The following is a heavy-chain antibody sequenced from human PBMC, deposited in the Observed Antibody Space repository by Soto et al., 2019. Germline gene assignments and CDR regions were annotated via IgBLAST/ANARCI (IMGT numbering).Heavy chain of an antibody. J-gene: IGHJ4*02. D-gene: IGHD1-26*01. V-gene: IGHV1-18*01. CDR3: ARDSGSYYDRGFDY. Sequence: GASVKVSCKASGYTFTSYGISWVRQAPGQGLEWMGWISAYNGNTNHAQKLQGRVTMTTDTSTSTAYMELRSLRSDDTAVYYCARDSGSYYDRGFDYWGQGTLVTVSS. CDR2: ISAYNGNT. CDR1: GYTFTSYG.